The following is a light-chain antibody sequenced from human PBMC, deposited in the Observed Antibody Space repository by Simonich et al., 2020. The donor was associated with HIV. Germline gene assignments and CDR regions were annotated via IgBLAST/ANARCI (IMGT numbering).Light chain of an antibody. V-gene: IGLV8-61*01. CDR2: STN. J-gene: IGLJ2*01. Sequence: QTVVTQEPSLSLSPGGTFPLPCGLISGSASTSSYPSWYQQTPAQAPRMLIYSTNTRSAGGPDRFAGSILGNKAALTITGAQADDESDYYCVLYMGSGTVLFGGGTKLTVL. CDR1: SGSASTSSY. CDR3: VLYMGSGTVL.